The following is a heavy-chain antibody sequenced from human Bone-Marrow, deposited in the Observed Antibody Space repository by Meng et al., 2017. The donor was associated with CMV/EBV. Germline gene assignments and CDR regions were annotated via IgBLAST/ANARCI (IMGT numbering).Heavy chain of an antibody. Sequence: GESLKISCAASGFTFSSYTMNWVRQAPGKGLEWVSSISGVSSYIYYADSVKGRFTISRDNAKNSLYLQMNSLRAEDTAVYYCARDHMYSGSYAIDYWGQGTLVTASS. CDR2: ISGVSSYI. V-gene: IGHV3-21*01. J-gene: IGHJ4*02. CDR3: ARDHMYSGSYAIDY. D-gene: IGHD1-26*01. CDR1: GFTFSSYT.